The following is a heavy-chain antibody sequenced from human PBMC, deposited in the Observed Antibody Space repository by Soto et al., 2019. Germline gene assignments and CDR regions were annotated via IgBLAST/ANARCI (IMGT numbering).Heavy chain of an antibody. V-gene: IGHV1-69*02. CDR2: IIPMLGIA. D-gene: IGHD2-15*01. CDR3: PIGRWSGEVFDI. Sequence: QVQLVQSGAEVKKPGSSVKVSCKDAVGTFSTYSMFWVRQAPGQGLEWMGRIIPMLGIANHAQRFQDRVTITADKTSATAHMELRSLRSEDMALYYCPIGRWSGEVFDIWGQGTMVTVSS. J-gene: IGHJ3*02. CDR1: VGTFSTYS.